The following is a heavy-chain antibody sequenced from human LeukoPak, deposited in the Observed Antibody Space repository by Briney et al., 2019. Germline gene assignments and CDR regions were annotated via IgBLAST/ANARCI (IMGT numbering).Heavy chain of an antibody. V-gene: IGHV3-64*01. J-gene: IGHJ3*02. CDR1: GFTFSSYA. CDR2: ISSNGGST. Sequence: GGSLRLSCAASGFTFSSYAMHWVRQAPGKGLEYVSAISSNGGSTYYANSVKGRFTISRDNSKNTLYLQMGSLRAEDMAVYYCARDGSKEGYDFLKGDAFDIWGQGTMVTVSS. CDR3: ARDGSKEGYDFLKGDAFDI. D-gene: IGHD3-3*01.